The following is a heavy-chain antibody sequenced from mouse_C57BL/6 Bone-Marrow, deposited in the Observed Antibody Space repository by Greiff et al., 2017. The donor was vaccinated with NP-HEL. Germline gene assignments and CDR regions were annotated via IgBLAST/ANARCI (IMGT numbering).Heavy chain of an antibody. CDR1: GYTFTEYT. CDR3: ARHGKIYYDYGRVWFAY. J-gene: IGHJ3*01. V-gene: IGHV1-62-2*01. D-gene: IGHD2-4*01. CDR2: FYPGSGSL. Sequence: QVQLKQSGAELVQPGASVKLSCKASGYTFTEYTIHWVKQRSGQGLEWIGWFYPGSGSLKYNEKFKDKATLTAEKSSSTVYMELSRLTSEDSAVYFCARHGKIYYDYGRVWFAYWGQGTLVTVSA.